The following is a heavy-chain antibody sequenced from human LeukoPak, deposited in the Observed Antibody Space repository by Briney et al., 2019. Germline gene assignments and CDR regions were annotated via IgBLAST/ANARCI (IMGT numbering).Heavy chain of an antibody. CDR2: LYYSGTT. CDR3: ASDILRYFDANDAFDI. V-gene: IGHV4-39*01. D-gene: IGHD3-9*01. Sequence: SETLSLTCSVSGGAISNSQHYWGWIRQPPGKGLEWVGRLYYSGTTYYNPSLKSRATISGDMSKNQFSLKLRSVTAADTAIYYCASDILRYFDANDAFDIWGQGTTVIVS. CDR1: GGAISNSQHY. J-gene: IGHJ3*02.